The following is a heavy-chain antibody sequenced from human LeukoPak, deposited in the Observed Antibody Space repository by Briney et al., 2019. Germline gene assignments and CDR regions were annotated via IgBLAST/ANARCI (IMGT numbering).Heavy chain of an antibody. J-gene: IGHJ3*02. V-gene: IGHV1-69*04. CDR3: ARVLAYGSGSYFRAFDI. CDR1: GGTFSSYA. Sequence: ASVKVSCKASGGTFSSYAISWVRQAPGQGLEWMGRIIPILGIANYAQKLQGRVTMTTDTSTSTAYMELRSLRSDDTAVYYCARVLAYGSGSYFRAFDIWGQGTMVTVSS. CDR2: IIPILGIA. D-gene: IGHD3-10*01.